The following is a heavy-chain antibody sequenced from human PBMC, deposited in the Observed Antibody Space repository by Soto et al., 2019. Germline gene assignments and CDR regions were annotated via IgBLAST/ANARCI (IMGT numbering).Heavy chain of an antibody. V-gene: IGHV3-30*18. CDR2: ISYDGSNT. J-gene: IGHJ4*02. Sequence: ESGGGVVQPGRSLRLSCAAPGFTFSSYGMHWVRQAPGKGLEWVAIISYDGSNTYYADSVKGRFTISRDNSKNTLYLQMNSLRAEDTSVYYCAKEGGLSGSYYISSSYYFDYWGQGTLVTVSS. CDR1: GFTFSSYG. CDR3: AKEGGLSGSYYISSSYYFDY. D-gene: IGHD1-26*01.